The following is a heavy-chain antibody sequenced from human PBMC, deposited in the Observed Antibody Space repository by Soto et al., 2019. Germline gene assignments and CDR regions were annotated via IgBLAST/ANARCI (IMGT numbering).Heavy chain of an antibody. CDR3: AKDTSLYSSGWYSPHYYYYMDV. Sequence: PSETLSLTCAVYGGSFSGYYWSWIRQPPGRGLEWIVEINYSGSTNYNPSLKSRVTISVDTSKNQFSLKLSSVTAEDTAVYYCAKDTSLYSSGWYSPHYYYYMDVWGRGTTVTVSS. V-gene: IGHV4-34*01. J-gene: IGHJ6*03. D-gene: IGHD6-19*01. CDR2: INYSGST. CDR1: GGSFSGYY.